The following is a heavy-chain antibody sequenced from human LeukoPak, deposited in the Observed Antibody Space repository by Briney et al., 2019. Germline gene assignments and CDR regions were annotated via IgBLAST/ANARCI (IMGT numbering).Heavy chain of an antibody. CDR1: GFTVSSNY. D-gene: IGHD3-3*01. CDR2: IRYDGSNK. J-gene: IGHJ4*02. Sequence: GGSLRLSCAASGFTVSSNYMSWVRQAPGKGLEWVAFIRYDGSNKYYADSVKGRFTISRDNSKNTLYLQMNSLRAEDTAVYYFAKDSTYYDFWSGYGEALNQPYYFDYWGQGTLVTVSS. V-gene: IGHV3-30*02. CDR3: AKDSTYYDFWSGYGEALNQPYYFDY.